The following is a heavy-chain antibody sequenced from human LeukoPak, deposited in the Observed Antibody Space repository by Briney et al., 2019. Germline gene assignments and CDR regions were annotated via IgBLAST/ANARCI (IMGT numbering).Heavy chain of an antibody. CDR1: GYTFTGYY. CDR2: FDPEDGET. Sequence: ASVKVSCKASGYTFTGYYMHWVRQAPGKGLEWMGGFDPEDGETIYAQKFQGRVTMTEDTSTDTAYMELSSLRSEDTAVYYCATGTLWSRVTAIRCAFDIWGQGTMVTVSS. D-gene: IGHD2-21*02. V-gene: IGHV1-24*01. J-gene: IGHJ3*02. CDR3: ATGTLWSRVTAIRCAFDI.